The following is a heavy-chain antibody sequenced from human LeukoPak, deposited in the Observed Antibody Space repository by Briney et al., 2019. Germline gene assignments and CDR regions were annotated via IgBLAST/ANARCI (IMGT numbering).Heavy chain of an antibody. CDR2: ISYDGSNK. CDR1: GFTFSSYA. CDR3: ARVMSYFDY. V-gene: IGHV3-30-3*01. J-gene: IGHJ4*02. Sequence: GRPLRLSCAASGFTFSSYAMHWVRQAPGKGLEWVAVISYDGSNKYYADSVKGRFTISRDNSKNTLYLQMNSLRAEDTAVYYCARVMSYFDYWGQGTLVTVSS.